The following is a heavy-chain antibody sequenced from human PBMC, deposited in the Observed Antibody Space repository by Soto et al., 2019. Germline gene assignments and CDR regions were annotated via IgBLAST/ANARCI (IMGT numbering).Heavy chain of an antibody. CDR2: ISPNGDAT. CDR1: GFTFNAYA. D-gene: IGHD6-6*01. CDR3: VKRWGSSEPDY. Sequence: PGGSLRLSCSASGFTFNAYAMHWVRQAPGRGLEYVSAISPNGDATFYADSVKGRFTISRDNSKNTLFLQMSSLRTEDTAFYYCVKRWGSSEPDYWGQGTLVTGFS. J-gene: IGHJ4*02. V-gene: IGHV3-64D*08.